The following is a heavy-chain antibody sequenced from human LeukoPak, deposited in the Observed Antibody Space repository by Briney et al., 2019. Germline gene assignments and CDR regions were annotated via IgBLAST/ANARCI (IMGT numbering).Heavy chain of an antibody. Sequence: GGSLRLSCAASGFTFDDYGMSWVRQAPGKGLEWVSGINWNGGSTGYADSVKGRFTISRDNAKNSLYLQMNSLRAEDTALYYCARGMTTGSSGNSISYYFDYWGQGTLVTVSS. CDR2: INWNGGST. CDR3: ARGMTTGSSGNSISYYFDY. D-gene: IGHD4-23*01. J-gene: IGHJ4*02. V-gene: IGHV3-20*04. CDR1: GFTFDDYG.